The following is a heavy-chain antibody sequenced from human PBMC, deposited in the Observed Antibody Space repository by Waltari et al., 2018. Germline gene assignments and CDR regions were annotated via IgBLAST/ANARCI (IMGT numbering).Heavy chain of an antibody. CDR2: IYHSGST. CDR1: GYSISSGYY. CDR3: ARHGGSYSSSWYVDY. V-gene: IGHV4-38-2*01. Sequence: QVQLQESGPGLVKPSETLSLTCAVSGYSISSGYYWGWIRPPPGKGLEWIGSIYHSGSTYYNPSLKSRVTISVDTSKNQFSLKLSSVTAADTAVYYCARHGGSYSSSWYVDYWGQGTLVTVSS. D-gene: IGHD6-13*01. J-gene: IGHJ4*02.